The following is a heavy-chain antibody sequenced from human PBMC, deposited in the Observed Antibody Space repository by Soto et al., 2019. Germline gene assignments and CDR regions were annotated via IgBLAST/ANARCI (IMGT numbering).Heavy chain of an antibody. D-gene: IGHD3-10*01. V-gene: IGHV4-59*08. CDR1: SDSISSYY. J-gene: IGHJ4*02. CDR3: ARAVSYPLYYLDY. CDR2: TDYSGNT. Sequence: QVQLQESGPGLVRPSETLSLTCTVSSDSISSYYWIWIRQSPGKGLEWIGYTDYSGNTSYNPSLKSRVTISGDTSKNQFSLRLSSVTAADTAVYYCARAVSYPLYYLDYWGQGTLVTVS.